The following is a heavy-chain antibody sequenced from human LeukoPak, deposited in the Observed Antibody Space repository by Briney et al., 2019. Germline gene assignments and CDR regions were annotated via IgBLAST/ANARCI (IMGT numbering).Heavy chain of an antibody. Sequence: ASVKVSCKASGYTFTSYGISWVRQAPGQGLEWMGWISAYNGNTEYAQNLRGRVAMTTDTSTSIAYMELRSLRSDDTAVYYCAGCSGGSCTGYYFDYWGQGTLVTVSS. V-gene: IGHV1-18*01. CDR1: GYTFTSYG. CDR2: ISAYNGNT. J-gene: IGHJ4*02. D-gene: IGHD2-15*01. CDR3: AGCSGGSCTGYYFDY.